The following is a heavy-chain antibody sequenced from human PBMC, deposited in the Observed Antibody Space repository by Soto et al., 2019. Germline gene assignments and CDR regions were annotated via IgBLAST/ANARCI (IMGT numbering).Heavy chain of an antibody. CDR1: GGTFSSYA. V-gene: IGHV1-69*13. Sequence: ASVKVSCKASGGTFSSYAISWVRQAPGQGLEWMGGIIPIFGTANYARKFQGRVTITADESTSTAYMELSSLRSEDTAVYYCARALSRVLGYHYGMDVWGQGTTVTVSS. J-gene: IGHJ6*02. CDR2: IIPIFGTA. D-gene: IGHD2-8*02. CDR3: ARALSRVLGYHYGMDV.